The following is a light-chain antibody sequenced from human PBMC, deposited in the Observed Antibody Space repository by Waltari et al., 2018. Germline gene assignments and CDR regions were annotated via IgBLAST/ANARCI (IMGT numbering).Light chain of an antibody. Sequence: SSELTQDPAVSVALGQTVRITCQGDSLRSYYASWYQQKPGQAPVLVIYGKNNRPSGIQDRFSGSSSGNTASLTITGAQAEDEADYDCNSRDSSGNHLSVFGGGTKLTVL. CDR1: SLRSYY. V-gene: IGLV3-19*01. CDR3: NSRDSSGNHLSV. J-gene: IGLJ3*02. CDR2: GKN.